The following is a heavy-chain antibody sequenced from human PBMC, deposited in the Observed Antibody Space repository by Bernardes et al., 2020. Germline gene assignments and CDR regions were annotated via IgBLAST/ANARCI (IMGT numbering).Heavy chain of an antibody. CDR2: ISYSGST. CDR1: GGSVSSSDHH. CDR3: AAGPNQDFFDF. J-gene: IGHJ4*02. D-gene: IGHD2-2*01. V-gene: IGHV4-61*08. Sequence: SETLSLTRTVSGGSVSSSDHHWSWIRQPPGKRLEWIGYISYSGSTNYNPSLKSRVTISVDTSRNQFSLTLNSVTTVDTAVYYCAAGPNQDFFDFWGQGTLVTVSS.